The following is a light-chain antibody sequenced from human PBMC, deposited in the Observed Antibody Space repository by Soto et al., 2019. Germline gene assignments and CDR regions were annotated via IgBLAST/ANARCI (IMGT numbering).Light chain of an antibody. CDR1: QVISGP. V-gene: IGKV1-39*01. CDR2: DAV. J-gene: IGKJ5*01. Sequence: DIQVTQSPSSLSPSVGARVTISCRASQVISGPLNWFQQKPGKAPRLLIYDAVTLQSGVPSRCSGGASWKDFTLTISSLQPEDFGTYYCQQSYSMPLTFGQGTRLEIK. CDR3: QQSYSMPLT.